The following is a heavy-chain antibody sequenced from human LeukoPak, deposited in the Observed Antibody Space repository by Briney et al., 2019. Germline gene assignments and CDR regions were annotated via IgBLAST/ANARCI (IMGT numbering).Heavy chain of an antibody. Sequence: GGSLRLSCAASGFTFSSYGMHWVRQAPGKGLEWVAVISYDGSNKYYADSVKGRSTISRDNSKNTLYLQMNSLRAEDTAVYYCAKGLIGNWFDPWGQGTLVTVSS. D-gene: IGHD2-21*01. CDR2: ISYDGSNK. V-gene: IGHV3-30*18. J-gene: IGHJ5*02. CDR3: AKGLIGNWFDP. CDR1: GFTFSSYG.